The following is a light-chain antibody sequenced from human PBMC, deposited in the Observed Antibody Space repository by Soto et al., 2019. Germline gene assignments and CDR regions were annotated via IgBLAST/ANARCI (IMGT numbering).Light chain of an antibody. J-gene: IGLJ2*01. CDR3: SSYAGSNNLGV. CDR1: SSDVGGYNY. V-gene: IGLV2-8*01. Sequence: HSALTQPPSASGSPGQSVTISCTGTSSDVGGYNYVSWYQQHPGKAPKLMIYEVTKRPSGVPDRFSGSKTGNTASLTVSVLQAEDEADYYCSSYAGSNNLGVFGGGTKVTVL. CDR2: EVT.